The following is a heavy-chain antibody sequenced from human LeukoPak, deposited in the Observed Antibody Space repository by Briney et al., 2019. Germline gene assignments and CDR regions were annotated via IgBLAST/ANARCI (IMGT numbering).Heavy chain of an antibody. D-gene: IGHD3-10*01. CDR2: ISSSGSTI. J-gene: IGHJ4*02. CDR3: ARGLTMVRGVIRAPNRTPFDY. V-gene: IGHV3-48*03. Sequence: AGGSLTLSCAASGFTFSSYEMNWVRQAPGKGLEWVSYISSSGSTIYYADSVKGRFTISRDNAKNSLYLQMNSLRAEDTAVYYCARGLTMVRGVIRAPNRTPFDYWGQGTLVTVSS. CDR1: GFTFSSYE.